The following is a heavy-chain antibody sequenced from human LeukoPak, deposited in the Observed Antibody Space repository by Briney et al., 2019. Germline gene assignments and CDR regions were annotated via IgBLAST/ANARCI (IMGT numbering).Heavy chain of an antibody. CDR1: GFIFSDYG. D-gene: IGHD3-10*01. J-gene: IGHJ4*02. V-gene: IGHV3-30*18. Sequence: GGSLRLSCPTSGFIFSDYGMHWVRQAPGKGLEWVAVISYDGSNKYYADSVKGRFTISRDNSKNTLYLQMNSLRAEDTAVYYCAKGGPDQWFGELLYGSLGYWGQGTLVTVSS. CDR3: AKGGPDQWFGELLYGSLGY. CDR2: ISYDGSNK.